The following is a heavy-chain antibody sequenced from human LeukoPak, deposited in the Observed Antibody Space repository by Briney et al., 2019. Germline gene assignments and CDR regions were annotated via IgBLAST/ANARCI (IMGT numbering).Heavy chain of an antibody. V-gene: IGHV4-59*12. CDR2: IYYSGST. D-gene: IGHD2-2*02. Sequence: SETLSLTCTVSGGSISSYYWSWIRQPPGKGLEWIGYIYYSGSTNYNPSLKSRVTISVDTSKNQFSLKLSSVTAADTAVYYCARDLRGCSSTSCYMGLIYYYYGMDVWGQGTMVTVSS. CDR1: GGSISSYY. J-gene: IGHJ6*02. CDR3: ARDLRGCSSTSCYMGLIYYYYGMDV.